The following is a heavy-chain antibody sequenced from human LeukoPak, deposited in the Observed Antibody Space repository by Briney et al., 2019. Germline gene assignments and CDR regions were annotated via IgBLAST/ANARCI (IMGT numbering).Heavy chain of an antibody. D-gene: IGHD1-26*01. Sequence: SETLSLTCTVSGGSINNDFLTWVPHPAGKALQWIGRLYTSGSTPYNPSLNSRVTMSLDTSMTQFSLKLKSVTAADTAVYYCAGGGSPHIWGQGTMVSVSS. V-gene: IGHV4-4*07. CDR1: GGSINNDF. J-gene: IGHJ3*02. CDR2: LYTSGST. CDR3: AGGGSPHI.